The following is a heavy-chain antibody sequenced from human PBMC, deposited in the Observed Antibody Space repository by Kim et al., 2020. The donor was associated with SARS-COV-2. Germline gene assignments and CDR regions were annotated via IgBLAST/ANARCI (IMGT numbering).Heavy chain of an antibody. CDR3: ARIEVFDFDY. CDR2: GST. J-gene: IGHJ4*02. Sequence: GSTNYTPSRESRVTISVDTSKNQFSLKLSSVTAADTAVYYCARIEVFDFDYWGQGTLVTVSS. D-gene: IGHD2-21*01. V-gene: IGHV4-34*01.